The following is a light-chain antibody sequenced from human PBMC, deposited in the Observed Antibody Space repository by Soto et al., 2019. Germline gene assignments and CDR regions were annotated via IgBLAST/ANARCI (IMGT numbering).Light chain of an antibody. Sequence: DIQMTQSPSSLSASVGDRVSITCRASQSISSWLAWYQQKPGKAPKLLMFDTFSLESGVPSRFSGSRSGTEFTLTISRLQPDDHATYYCQQYNSYSPLTFGGGTKGEIK. J-gene: IGKJ4*01. CDR1: QSISSW. CDR2: DTF. V-gene: IGKV1-5*01. CDR3: QQYNSYSPLT.